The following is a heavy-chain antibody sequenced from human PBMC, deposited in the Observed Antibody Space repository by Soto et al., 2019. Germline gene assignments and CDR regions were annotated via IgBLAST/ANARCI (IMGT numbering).Heavy chain of an antibody. V-gene: IGHV4-59*01. D-gene: IGHD2-21*02. Sequence: SETLSLTCTVSGGSITTYQWSWIRQPPGKGLEWIGGYSGFTDYNPSLESRATISVDHSKNQFSITLRSVTAADTAVYYCAKDRSAGCGGDCHFDTWGRGTLVTVSS. CDR1: GGSITTYQ. CDR2: YSGFT. J-gene: IGHJ4*02. CDR3: AKDRSAGCGGDCHFDT.